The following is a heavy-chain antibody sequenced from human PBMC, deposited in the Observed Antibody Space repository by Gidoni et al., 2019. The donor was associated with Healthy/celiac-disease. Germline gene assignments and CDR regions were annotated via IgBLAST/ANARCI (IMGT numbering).Heavy chain of an antibody. CDR3: AKMRPRQLARGYFDY. D-gene: IGHD6-13*01. J-gene: IGHJ4*02. V-gene: IGHV3-23*01. CDR2: ISGSGGST. CDR1: GFTFRSYA. Sequence: EVQLLESGGGLVQPGGSMVFSCSASGFTFRSYAMSWVRQAPGKGLVWVSAISGSGGSTYYADSVKGRFTISRDNSKNTLYLQMNSLRAEDTAVYYCAKMRPRQLARGYFDYWGQGTLVTVSS.